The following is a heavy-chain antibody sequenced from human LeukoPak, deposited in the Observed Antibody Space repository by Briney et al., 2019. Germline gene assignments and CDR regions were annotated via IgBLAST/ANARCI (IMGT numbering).Heavy chain of an antibody. CDR1: GGSFSGYY. Sequence: PSETLSLTCAVYGGSFSGYYWNWIRQPPGKGLEWIGEINQSGSTNYNPSLKSRVTISFDTSKSQFSLKLSSVTAADTAVYYCARGRAFFDWGQGTLVTVSS. CDR2: INQSGST. CDR3: ARGRAFFD. V-gene: IGHV4-34*01. J-gene: IGHJ4*02. D-gene: IGHD3-3*02.